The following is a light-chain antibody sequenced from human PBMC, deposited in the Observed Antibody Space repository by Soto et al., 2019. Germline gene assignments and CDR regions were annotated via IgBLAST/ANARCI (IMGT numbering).Light chain of an antibody. CDR2: DAS. J-gene: IGKJ2*01. CDR1: QDISNY. Sequence: DIPMTQSPSSLSASVGDRVTITCQASQDISNYLNWYQQKPGKAPNLLIHDASNLETGVPSRFSGSGSGTDFIFTISSLQPEDISTYYCQQYDNFPYTFGQGTKLDIK. CDR3: QQYDNFPYT. V-gene: IGKV1-33*01.